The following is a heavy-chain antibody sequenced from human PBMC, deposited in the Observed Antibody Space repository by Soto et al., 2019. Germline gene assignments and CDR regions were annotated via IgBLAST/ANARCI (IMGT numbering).Heavy chain of an antibody. CDR3: AKDRAGGIAAAGGDY. D-gene: IGHD6-13*01. CDR1: GFTFSSYA. V-gene: IGHV3-23*01. Sequence: GGSLRLSCAASGFTFSSYAMSWVRQAPGKGLEWVSAISGSGGSTYYADSVKGRFTISRDNSKNTLYLQMNSLRAEDTAVYYCAKDRAGGIAAAGGDYWGQGTLVTVSS. CDR2: ISGSGGST. J-gene: IGHJ4*02.